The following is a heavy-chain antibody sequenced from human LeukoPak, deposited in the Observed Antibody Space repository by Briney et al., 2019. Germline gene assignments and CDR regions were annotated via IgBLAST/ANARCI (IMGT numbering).Heavy chain of an antibody. CDR3: ARRKTGARGFDI. J-gene: IGHJ3*02. Sequence: SETLSLTCAVYGGSLSGYYWSWIRQPPGKGLEWIGEINHSGSTSYNPSLKSRVTISVDTSKNQFSLKLTSVTAADTAVFYCARRKTGARGFDIWGQGTMVTVSS. D-gene: IGHD3-10*01. CDR1: GGSLSGYY. V-gene: IGHV4-34*01. CDR2: INHSGST.